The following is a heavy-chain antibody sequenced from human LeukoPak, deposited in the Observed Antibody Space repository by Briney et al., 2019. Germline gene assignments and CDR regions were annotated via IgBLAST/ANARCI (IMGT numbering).Heavy chain of an antibody. J-gene: IGHJ4*02. D-gene: IGHD6-13*01. CDR2: ISGSGGST. V-gene: IGHV3-23*01. CDR3: ATTYSSSSLDY. CDR1: GGSISSSSYC. Sequence: ETLSLTCTVSGGSISSSSYCWGWIRQPPGKGLEWVSAISGSGGSTYYADSVKGRFTISRDNSKNTLYLQMNSLRAEDTAVYYCATTYSSSSLDYWGQGTLVTVSS.